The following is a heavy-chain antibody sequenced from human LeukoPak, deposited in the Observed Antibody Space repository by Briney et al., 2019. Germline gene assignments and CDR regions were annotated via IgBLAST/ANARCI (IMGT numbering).Heavy chain of an antibody. CDR1: GGTFSSYA. CDR3: ARGYTDLGGDYAMDV. Sequence: SVKVSCKASGGTFSSYAISWVRQAPGQGLEWMGRIIPILGIANYAQKFQGRVTITADKSTSTAYMELSSLRSEDTAVYYCARGYTDLGGDYAMDVWGQGTTLTVSS. CDR2: IIPILGIA. J-gene: IGHJ6*02. D-gene: IGHD5-18*01. V-gene: IGHV1-69*04.